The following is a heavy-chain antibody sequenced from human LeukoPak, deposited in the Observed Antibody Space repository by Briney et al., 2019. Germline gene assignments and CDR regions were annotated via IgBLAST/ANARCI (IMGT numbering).Heavy chain of an antibody. V-gene: IGHV1-8*01. D-gene: IGHD3-10*01. CDR2: MNPNSGNT. CDR1: GYTFTSYD. CDR3: ARGRYGSGSSYYYYYGMDV. J-gene: IGHJ6*02. Sequence: GASVKVSCKASGYTFTSYDINWVRQATGQGLEWMGWMNPNSGNTGYAQKFQGRVTMTRNTSISTAYMELSSLRSEDTAVYYCARGRYGSGSSYYYYYGMDVWGQGTTVTVSS.